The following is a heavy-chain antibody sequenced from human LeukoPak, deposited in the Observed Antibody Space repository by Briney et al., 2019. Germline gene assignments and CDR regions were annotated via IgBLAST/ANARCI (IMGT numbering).Heavy chain of an antibody. CDR3: ARDYGSGNYPDAFDI. D-gene: IGHD1-26*01. CDR2: ISSRGSDI. CDR1: GFIFSDYY. Sequence: RGSLRLSCAASGFIFSDYYMSWIRQAPGKGLEWVSYISSRGSDIYYADSVKGRFTISRDNAKNSLYLQVNSLRAEDTAVYYCARDYGSGNYPDAFDIWGQGTMVTVSS. J-gene: IGHJ3*02. V-gene: IGHV3-11*04.